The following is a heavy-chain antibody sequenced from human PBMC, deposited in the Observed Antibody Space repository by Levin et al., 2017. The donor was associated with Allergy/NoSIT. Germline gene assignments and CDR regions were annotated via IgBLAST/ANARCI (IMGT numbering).Heavy chain of an antibody. V-gene: IGHV3-15*01. D-gene: IGHD6-19*01. CDR1: GFSFTNSW. J-gene: IGHJ4*02. CDR3: STRATYGRGWF. CDR2: VKSQSDGGTA. Sequence: PGGSLRLSCAASGFSFTNSWMSWVRQTPGKGLEWVGRVKSQSDGGTADYTAFVKGRFTISREDSKDTVYLQMNSLETEDTAIYYCSTRATYGRGWFWGQGTLVTVSS.